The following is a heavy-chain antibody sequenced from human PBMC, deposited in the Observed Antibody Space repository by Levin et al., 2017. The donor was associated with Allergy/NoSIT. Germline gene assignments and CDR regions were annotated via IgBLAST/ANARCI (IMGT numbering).Heavy chain of an antibody. CDR1: GFTFSDYA. D-gene: IGHD1-1*01. CDR3: AKKQGGTSGFSFDV. CDR2: ITGGGFNT. J-gene: IGHJ3*01. V-gene: IGHV3-23*01. Sequence: LSLTCAASGFTFSDYAMTWVRPAPGKGLEWVSVITGGGFNTYYGDSVKGRFTVSRDNSKNTLYLELNSLRAEDTAVYYCAKKQGGTSGFSFDVWGQGTMVTVSS.